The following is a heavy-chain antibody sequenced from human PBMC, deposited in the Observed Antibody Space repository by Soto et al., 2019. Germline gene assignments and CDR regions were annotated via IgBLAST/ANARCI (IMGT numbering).Heavy chain of an antibody. CDR1: GFTFSSYA. D-gene: IGHD6-13*01. CDR2: ISGSGGST. V-gene: IGHV3-23*01. J-gene: IGHJ4*02. CDR3: AKYKGAGTWDYFDY. Sequence: EVQLLESGGGLVQPGGSLRLSWAGSGFTFSSYAMSWVRQTPGKGLEWVSAISGSGGSTYYADSVKGRFTISRDNSKNTLYLQMNSLRAEDTAVYYCAKYKGAGTWDYFDYWGQGKMVTVSS.